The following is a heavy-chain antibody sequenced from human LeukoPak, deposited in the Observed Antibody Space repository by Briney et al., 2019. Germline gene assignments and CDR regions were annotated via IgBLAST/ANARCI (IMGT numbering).Heavy chain of an antibody. CDR1: GFTFSSYG. Sequence: PGGSLRLSCAASGFTFSSYGMHWVRQAPGKGLEWVAFIRYDGGNKYYADSVKGRFTISRDNSKNTLYLQMNSLRAEDTAVYYCAKLPYGSGSYYNGYVDYWGQGTLVTVSS. D-gene: IGHD3-10*01. J-gene: IGHJ4*02. CDR3: AKLPYGSGSYYNGYVDY. V-gene: IGHV3-30*02. CDR2: IRYDGGNK.